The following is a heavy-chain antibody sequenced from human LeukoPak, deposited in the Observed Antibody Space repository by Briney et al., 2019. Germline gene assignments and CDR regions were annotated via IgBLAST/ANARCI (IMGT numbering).Heavy chain of an antibody. Sequence: PGGSLRLSCAASGYTFSDFSVNWVRQAPGKGLEWVSSISVRSNYRYYADSVRGRFSISRDDARNSSYLQMNSLRAEDTAVYYCVRLRRNSDRSGFYYYYDYWGQGTLVTVSS. V-gene: IGHV3-21*01. J-gene: IGHJ4*02. CDR3: VRLRRNSDRSGFYYYYDY. CDR1: GYTFSDFS. CDR2: ISVRSNYR. D-gene: IGHD3-22*01.